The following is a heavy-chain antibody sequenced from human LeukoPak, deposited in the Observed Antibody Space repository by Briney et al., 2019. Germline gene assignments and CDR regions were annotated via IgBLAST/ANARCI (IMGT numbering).Heavy chain of an antibody. J-gene: IGHJ6*02. CDR3: ARGSDAYYYYGMDV. CDR2: ISSSSSYI. Sequence: GGSLRLSCAASGFTFSSYSMNWVRQAPGKGLEWVSSISSSSSYIYYADSVKGRFTISRDNAKNSLYLQMNSLRAEDTAVYYCARGSDAYYYYGMDVWGQGTTVTVSS. V-gene: IGHV3-21*01. CDR1: GFTFSSYS.